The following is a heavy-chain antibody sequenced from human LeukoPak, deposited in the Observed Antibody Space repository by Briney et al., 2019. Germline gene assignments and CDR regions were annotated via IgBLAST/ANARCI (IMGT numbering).Heavy chain of an antibody. CDR2: ISGSGGST. J-gene: IGHJ4*02. CDR1: GFTFSSYA. CDR3: AKDMITFGGVIATFDY. D-gene: IGHD3-16*02. Sequence: GGSLRFSCAASGFTFSSYAMSWVRQAPGKGLEWVSAISGSGGSTYYADSVKGRFTISRDNSKNTLYLQMNSLRAEDTAVYYCAKDMITFGGVIATFDYWGQGTLVTVSS. V-gene: IGHV3-23*01.